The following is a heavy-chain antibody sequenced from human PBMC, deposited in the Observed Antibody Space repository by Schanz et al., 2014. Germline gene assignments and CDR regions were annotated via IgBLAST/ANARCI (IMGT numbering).Heavy chain of an antibody. CDR3: VRVPSRDVSFDL. D-gene: IGHD3-16*01. J-gene: IGHJ2*01. Sequence: QVQLVQSGAEVKKPGASVKVSCKASGYTFTSYGINWVRQAPGQGLEWMGWISPYNGNTNYAQKLQGRVTMTADTSTSTAYMDLRSLRSDDTAHYYCVRVPSRDVSFDLWGRGTLVTVSS. V-gene: IGHV1-18*01. CDR1: GYTFTSYG. CDR2: ISPYNGNT.